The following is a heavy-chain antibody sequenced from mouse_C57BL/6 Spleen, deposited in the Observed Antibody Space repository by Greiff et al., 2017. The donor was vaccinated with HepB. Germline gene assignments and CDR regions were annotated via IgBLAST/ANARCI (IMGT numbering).Heavy chain of an antibody. CDR3: ARYGDYDGN. D-gene: IGHD2-4*01. Sequence: EVKLMESGPELVKPGASVKISCKASGYTFTDYYMNWVKQSHGKSLEWIGDINPNNGGTSYNQKFKGKATLTVDKSSSTAYMELRSLTSEDSAVYYCARYGDYDGNWGQGTLVTVSA. CDR1: GYTFTDYY. CDR2: INPNNGGT. V-gene: IGHV1-26*01. J-gene: IGHJ3*01.